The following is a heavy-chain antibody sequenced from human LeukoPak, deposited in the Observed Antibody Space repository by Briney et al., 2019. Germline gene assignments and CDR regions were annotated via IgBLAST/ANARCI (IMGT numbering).Heavy chain of an antibody. D-gene: IGHD3-3*01. J-gene: IGHJ4*02. CDR2: IYYSGGT. CDR3: ARHRNNVWSGYFAY. V-gene: IGHV4-59*08. CDR1: GGSVNGYY. Sequence: NSSETLSLTCTVSGGSVNGYYWSWIRQPPGKELEWIGYIYYSGGTNYNPSLRSRVTISVDTSKNQFSLKLNSVTAADTAVYYCARHRNNVWSGYFAYWGQGTLVTVSS.